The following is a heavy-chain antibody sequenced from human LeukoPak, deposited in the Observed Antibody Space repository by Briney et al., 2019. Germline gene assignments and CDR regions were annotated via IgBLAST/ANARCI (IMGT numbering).Heavy chain of an antibody. D-gene: IGHD1-26*01. CDR3: ARAAEAGRRNWFDP. Sequence: PSETLSLTCTVSGGSISSHYWSWIRQPPGKGLEWIGYIYYSGSTNYNPSLKSRVTISVDTSKNQFSLKLSSVTAADTAVYYCARAAEAGRRNWFDPWGQGTLVTVSS. V-gene: IGHV4-59*11. CDR1: GGSISSHY. J-gene: IGHJ5*02. CDR2: IYYSGST.